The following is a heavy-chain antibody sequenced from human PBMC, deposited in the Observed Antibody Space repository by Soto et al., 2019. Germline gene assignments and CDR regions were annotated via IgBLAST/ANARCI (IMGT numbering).Heavy chain of an antibody. D-gene: IGHD6-13*01. CDR3: ARHTSSWPFDY. Sequence: QVQLVQSGXXXKKPXXXXXXSCXASGYTFTSYGISWVRQAPGQGPEWMGWISTNNGNTNYAQKIRGRVTMTTDTSTSTAYMELRSVRSDDTAVYYCARHTSSWPFDYWGQGTLVTGSS. CDR1: GYTFTSYG. V-gene: IGHV1-18*01. J-gene: IGHJ4*02. CDR2: ISTNNGNT.